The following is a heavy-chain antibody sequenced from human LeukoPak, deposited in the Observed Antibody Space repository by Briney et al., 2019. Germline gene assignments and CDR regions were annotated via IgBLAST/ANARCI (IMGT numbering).Heavy chain of an antibody. CDR1: GYSFTSYW. D-gene: IGHD2-15*01. CDR2: IYPGDSDT. CDR3: ARLEYCSGGSCRRDYYYYGMDV. V-gene: IGHV5-51*01. Sequence: GESLKISCKGSGYSFTSYWIGWGRQMPGKGLEWMGIIYPGDSDTRYSPSFQGQVTISADKSISTAYLQWSSLKASDTAMYYCARLEYCSGGSCRRDYYYYGMDVWGQGTTVTVSS. J-gene: IGHJ6*02.